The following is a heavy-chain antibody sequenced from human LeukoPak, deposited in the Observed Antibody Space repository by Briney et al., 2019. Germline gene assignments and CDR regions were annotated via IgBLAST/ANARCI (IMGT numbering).Heavy chain of an antibody. CDR2: ISYDGSNK. J-gene: IGHJ6*02. CDR3: ARDQDILTGYDYGMDV. D-gene: IGHD3-9*01. Sequence: GGSLRLSCAASGFTFSSYAMHWVRQAPGKGLEWVAVISYDGSNKYYADSVKGRFTISRDNSKNTLYLQMNSLRAEDTAVYYCARDQDILTGYDYGMDVWGQGTTVTVSS. V-gene: IGHV3-30*04. CDR1: GFTFSSYA.